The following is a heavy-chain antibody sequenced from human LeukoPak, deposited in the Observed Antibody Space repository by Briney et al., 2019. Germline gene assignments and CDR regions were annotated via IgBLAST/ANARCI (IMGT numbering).Heavy chain of an antibody. J-gene: IGHJ4*02. Sequence: ASVKVSCKASGYTFTGYYMHWVRQAPGQGLEWMGWINPNSGGTNYAQKFQGRVTMTRDTSISTAYMELRSLRSDDTAVYYCARDQEYSYGDYWGQGTLVTVSS. CDR3: ARDQEYSYGDY. V-gene: IGHV1-2*02. CDR1: GYTFTGYY. CDR2: INPNSGGT. D-gene: IGHD5-18*01.